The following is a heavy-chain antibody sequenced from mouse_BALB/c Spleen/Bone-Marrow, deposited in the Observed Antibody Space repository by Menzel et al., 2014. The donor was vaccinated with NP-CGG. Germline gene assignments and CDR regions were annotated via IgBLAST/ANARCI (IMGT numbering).Heavy chain of an antibody. CDR2: IDPSDSYT. Sequence: VQLQESGAELVKPGASVKLSCKASGYTFTSYWMHWVKQRPGQGLEWIGEIDPSDSYTNYNQKFQGKATLTVDKSSSTACMQRSSLTSEDSAVYYCARGGNGDDGYWYFDVWGAGTTVTVSS. CDR1: GYTFTSYW. CDR3: ARGGNGDDGYWYFDV. J-gene: IGHJ1*01. V-gene: IGHV1-69*02. D-gene: IGHD2-2*01.